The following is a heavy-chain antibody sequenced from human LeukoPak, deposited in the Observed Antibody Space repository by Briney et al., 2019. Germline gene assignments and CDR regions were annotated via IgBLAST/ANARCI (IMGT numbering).Heavy chain of an antibody. CDR3: ARDRADYGGLLDY. Sequence: SETLSLTCSVSDGSISSFCWCWIRQPAGKGLEWIGRIYTSGSTNYNPSLKSRVTMSVDTSKNQFSLKLSSVTAADTAVYYCARDRADYGGLLDYWGQGTLVTVSS. D-gene: IGHD4-23*01. J-gene: IGHJ4*02. CDR1: DGSISSFC. V-gene: IGHV4-4*07. CDR2: IYTSGST.